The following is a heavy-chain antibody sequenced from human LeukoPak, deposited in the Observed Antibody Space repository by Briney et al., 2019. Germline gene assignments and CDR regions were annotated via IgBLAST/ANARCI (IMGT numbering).Heavy chain of an antibody. J-gene: IGHJ4*02. CDR1: GGSISSGGYS. Sequence: SQTLSLTCAVSGGSISSGGYSWSWSRQPPGKGLEWIGYIYHSGSTYYNPSLKSRVTISVDRSKNQFSLKLSSVTAADTAVYYCARGTSSSWYPYFDYWGQGTLVTVSS. CDR2: IYHSGST. CDR3: ARGTSSSWYPYFDY. V-gene: IGHV4-30-2*01. D-gene: IGHD6-13*01.